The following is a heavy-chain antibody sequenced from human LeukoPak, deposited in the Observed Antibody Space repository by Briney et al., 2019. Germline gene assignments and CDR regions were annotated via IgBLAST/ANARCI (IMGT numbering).Heavy chain of an antibody. CDR2: INHSGST. Sequence: SETLSLTCAVYGGSFSGYYWSWIRQPPGKGLEWIGEINHSGSTNYNPSLKSRVTISVDTSKNQFSLKLSSVTAADTAVYYCAGRRSWPDAFDIWGQGTMVTVSS. D-gene: IGHD1-26*01. J-gene: IGHJ3*02. CDR3: AGRRSWPDAFDI. CDR1: GGSFSGYY. V-gene: IGHV4-34*01.